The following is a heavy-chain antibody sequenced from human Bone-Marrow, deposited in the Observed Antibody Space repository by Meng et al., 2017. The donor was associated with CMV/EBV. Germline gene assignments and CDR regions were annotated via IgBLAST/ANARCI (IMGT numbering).Heavy chain of an antibody. Sequence: GESLKISCAASGFTFSSYAMHWVRQAPGKGLEWVAVISYDGSNKYYADSVKGRFTISRDNSKNTLYLQMNSLRAEDTAVYYCARDIRRRVVVPAHTFDYWGQGTLVTVYS. CDR2: ISYDGSNK. CDR1: GFTFSSYA. J-gene: IGHJ4*02. D-gene: IGHD2-2*01. V-gene: IGHV3-30-3*01. CDR3: ARDIRRRVVVPAHTFDY.